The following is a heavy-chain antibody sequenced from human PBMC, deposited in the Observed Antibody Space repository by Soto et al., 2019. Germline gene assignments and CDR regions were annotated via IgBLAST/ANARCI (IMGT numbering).Heavy chain of an antibody. V-gene: IGHV3-23*01. J-gene: IGHJ6*02. Sequence: GGSLRLSCVAAGFTFSDYGMGWVRQSPGKGLEWVSSISGSGGSTYYADSVKGRFTISRDNSKNTVFLQMNSLRAEDTAVCYCAKDHGMDVWGQGATVTVSS. CDR2: ISGSGGST. CDR3: AKDHGMDV. CDR1: GFTFSDYG.